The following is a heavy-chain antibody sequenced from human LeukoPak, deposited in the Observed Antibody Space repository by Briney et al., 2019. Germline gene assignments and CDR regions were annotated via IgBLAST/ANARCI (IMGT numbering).Heavy chain of an antibody. Sequence: SVKVSCKASGGTFSSYAISWVRQAPGQGLEWMGGIIPIFGTADYPQKFQGRVTITADESTSTANMELSSLRSEDTAVYYCARGGEYCSGGRCYSGVYYDSWGQGTLVTVSS. CDR3: ARGGEYCSGGRCYSGVYYDS. V-gene: IGHV1-69*13. D-gene: IGHD2-15*01. CDR2: IIPIFGTA. J-gene: IGHJ4*02. CDR1: GGTFSSYA.